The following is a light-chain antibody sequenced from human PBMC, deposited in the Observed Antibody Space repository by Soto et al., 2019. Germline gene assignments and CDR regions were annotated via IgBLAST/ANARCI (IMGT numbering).Light chain of an antibody. J-gene: IGKJ1*01. CDR2: RAS. Sequence: DIQMTQSPSTLSASVGDRVTITCRASQSISTWLAWYQQKPGKAPKLLIYRASNLESGVPSRFSCSGSGTEFTLTISSLQPEDSATYYCQEYKEWTFGQGTKVEIK. CDR1: QSISTW. CDR3: QEYKEWT. V-gene: IGKV1-5*03.